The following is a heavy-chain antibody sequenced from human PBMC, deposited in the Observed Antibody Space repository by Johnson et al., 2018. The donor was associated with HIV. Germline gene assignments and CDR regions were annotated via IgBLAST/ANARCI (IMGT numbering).Heavy chain of an antibody. CDR3: ARDECLYYGASLGAFDI. CDR2: INSDGSST. CDR1: GFAFRSYW. D-gene: IGHD4-17*01. V-gene: IGHV3-74*01. Sequence: VQLVESGGGLVQPGGSLRLSCAASGFAFRSYWMHWVRQAPGKGLVWVSRINSDGSSTSYADSVKGRFTISRDSAKNTLYLQMNSLRAEDTALYYCARDECLYYGASLGAFDIWGQGTMVTVSS. J-gene: IGHJ3*02.